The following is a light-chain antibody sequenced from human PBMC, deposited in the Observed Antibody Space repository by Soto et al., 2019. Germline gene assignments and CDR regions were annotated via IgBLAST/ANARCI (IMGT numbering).Light chain of an antibody. Sequence: QSALTQPPSASGSPGQSVTISCTGTSSDVGAYKYVSWYQQYPGKAPKLMIYEVSKRPSGVPDPFSGSNSGNTASLTVSGIQAADEDDYYCTSYVGSDIWVFGGGTKVTV. CDR3: TSYVGSDIWV. CDR2: EVS. CDR1: SSDVGAYKY. J-gene: IGLJ3*02. V-gene: IGLV2-8*01.